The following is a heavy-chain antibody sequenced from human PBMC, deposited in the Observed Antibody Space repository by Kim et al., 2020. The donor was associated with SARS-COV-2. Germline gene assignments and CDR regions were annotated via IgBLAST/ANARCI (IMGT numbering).Heavy chain of an antibody. CDR3: ARESVTTFRYYYYGMDV. D-gene: IGHD4-17*01. Sequence: GGSLRLSCAASGFTFSDYYMSWIRQAPGKGLEWVSYISSSGSTIYYSDSVKGRFTISRDNAKNSLYLQMNSRRAEDTAVYYCARESVTTFRYYYYGMDVWGQGTTVTVSS. J-gene: IGHJ6*02. V-gene: IGHV3-11*01. CDR2: ISSSGSTI. CDR1: GFTFSDYY.